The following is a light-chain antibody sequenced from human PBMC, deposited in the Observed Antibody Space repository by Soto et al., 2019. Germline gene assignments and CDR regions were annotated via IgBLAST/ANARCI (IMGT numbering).Light chain of an antibody. Sequence: QSVLTQPPSASATPGQRVTIACSGSSSNIGSNVVNWYQQLPGTAPKLLIYSNDQRPSGVPDRFSGSKSGTSASLAISGLQSEDEADYYCAAWDDSLNGYVFGTGTKLTVL. J-gene: IGLJ1*01. V-gene: IGLV1-44*01. CDR2: SND. CDR3: AAWDDSLNGYV. CDR1: SSNIGSNV.